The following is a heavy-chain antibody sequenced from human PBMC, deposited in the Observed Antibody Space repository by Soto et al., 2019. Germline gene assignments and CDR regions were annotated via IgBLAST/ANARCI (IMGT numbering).Heavy chain of an antibody. CDR1: GGSISSSSYY. CDR3: ASSQRGSYFDY. D-gene: IGHD5-12*01. V-gene: IGHV4-39*01. CDR2: VFYSGST. Sequence: QLQLQESGPGLVKPSETLSLTCTVSGGSISSSSYYWGWIRQPPGKGLEWIGNVFYSGSTYYNPSLKGRVPMSVDTSKNQFSLKLSSVTAADTAVYYCASSQRGSYFDYWGQGTLVTVSS. J-gene: IGHJ4*02.